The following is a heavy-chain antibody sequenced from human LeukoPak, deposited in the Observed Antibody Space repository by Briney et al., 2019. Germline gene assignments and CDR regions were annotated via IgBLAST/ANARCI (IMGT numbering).Heavy chain of an antibody. D-gene: IGHD4-17*01. Sequence: GASVKVSCKASGYTFTGYYMHWVRQAPGQGLEWMGWINPNSGGTNYAQKFQGRVTMTRDTSISTAYMELSRLRSDDTAMYYCARARRDYGRSFDYWGQGTLVTVSS. CDR3: ARARRDYGRSFDY. CDR2: INPNSGGT. CDR1: GYTFTGYY. V-gene: IGHV1-2*02. J-gene: IGHJ4*02.